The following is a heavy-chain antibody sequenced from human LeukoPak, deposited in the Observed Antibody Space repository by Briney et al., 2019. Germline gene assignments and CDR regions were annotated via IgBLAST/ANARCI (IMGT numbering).Heavy chain of an antibody. CDR1: GYTLTDHY. D-gene: IGHD3-9*01. V-gene: IGHV1-2*02. Sequence: ASVKVSCKASGYTLTDHYMHWVRQAPGQGLEWMGWINPNSGGTNYALKFLGRVTMTRDTSISTAYMELSRVRSDDTAVYYCARGADILTEFYIYGMDVSGQGTTVTVSS. J-gene: IGHJ6*02. CDR2: INPNSGGT. CDR3: ARGADILTEFYIYGMDV.